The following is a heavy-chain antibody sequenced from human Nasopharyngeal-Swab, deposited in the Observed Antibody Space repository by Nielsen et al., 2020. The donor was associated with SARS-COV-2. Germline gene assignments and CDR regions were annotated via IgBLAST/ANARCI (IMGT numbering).Heavy chain of an antibody. CDR1: GYTFGNHW. V-gene: IGHV5-10-1*01. J-gene: IGHJ5*02. CDR3: ARNSGYYLGENL. D-gene: IGHD3-22*01. CDR2: IDPSDSYN. Sequence: GESLKISCKGYGYTFGNHWISWVRQMPGKGLEWMGRIDPSDSYNKYSPSFQGHVTISADKSISIAYLQWSSLKASDTGMYYCARNSGYYLGENLWGQGTLVTVSS.